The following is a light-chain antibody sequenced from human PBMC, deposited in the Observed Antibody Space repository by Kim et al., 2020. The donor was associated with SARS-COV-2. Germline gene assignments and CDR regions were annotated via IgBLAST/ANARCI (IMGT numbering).Light chain of an antibody. Sequence: GQSITLSCTGTSSDVCGYNYVTWYQQHPGKAPKLMIYDVSNRPSGVSNRFSGSKSGNTASLTISGLQAEDEADYYCSSYTSSSTWVFGGGTQLTVL. V-gene: IGLV2-14*03. J-gene: IGLJ3*02. CDR1: SSDVCGYNY. CDR3: SSYTSSSTWV. CDR2: DVS.